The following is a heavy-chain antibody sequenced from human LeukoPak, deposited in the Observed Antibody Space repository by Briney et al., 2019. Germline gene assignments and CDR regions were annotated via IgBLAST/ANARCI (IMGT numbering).Heavy chain of an antibody. D-gene: IGHD3-10*01. J-gene: IGHJ4*02. CDR2: ISGSGGAT. CDR1: GFTFSTYA. Sequence: GGSLRLSCAASGFTFSTYAMSWVRQAPGKGLEWVSAISGSGGATYYADSVKGRFTISRDNSKNTLYLQMNSLRAEDTAVYYCAKVGSHYYGSESYYFDYWGQGTLVTVSS. V-gene: IGHV3-23*01. CDR3: AKVGSHYYGSESYYFDY.